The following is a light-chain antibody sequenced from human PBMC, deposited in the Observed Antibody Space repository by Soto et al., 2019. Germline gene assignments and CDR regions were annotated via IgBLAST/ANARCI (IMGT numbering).Light chain of an antibody. CDR1: SSDIGGYNY. J-gene: IGLJ2*01. V-gene: IGLV2-14*03. Sequence: QSALTQPASVSASPGQSITISCTGTSSDIGGYNYVSWYQQHPGKAPKLMIYDVSHRPSGVSNRFSGSKSGNTASLTISGLQAEDEADYYCSSYTSSNTLVVFGGGTKLTVL. CDR2: DVS. CDR3: SSYTSSNTLVV.